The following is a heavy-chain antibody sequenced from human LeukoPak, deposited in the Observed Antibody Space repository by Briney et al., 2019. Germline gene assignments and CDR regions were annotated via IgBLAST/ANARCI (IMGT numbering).Heavy chain of an antibody. CDR3: ARTVRQREYQLLYYWFDP. J-gene: IGHJ5*02. CDR1: GGSFSGYY. CDR2: IYYSGST. V-gene: IGHV4-59*01. D-gene: IGHD2-2*02. Sequence: SSETLSLTCAVYGGSFSGYYWSWIRQPPGKGLEWIGYIYYSGSTNYNPSLKSRVTISVDTSKNQFSLKLSSVTAADTAVYYCARTVRQREYQLLYYWFDPWGQGTLVTVSS.